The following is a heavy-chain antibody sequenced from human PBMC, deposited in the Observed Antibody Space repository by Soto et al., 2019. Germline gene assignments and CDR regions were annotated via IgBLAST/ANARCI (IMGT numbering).Heavy chain of an antibody. J-gene: IGHJ6*02. Sequence: PGGSLRLSCAASGFTFSSYAMSWVRQAPGKGLEWVSAISGSGGSTYYADSVKGRFTISRDNSKNTLYLQMNSLRAEDTAVYYCAKVLRTNGVLRTSYYGMDVWGQGTTVTVSS. CDR2: ISGSGGST. D-gene: IGHD2-8*01. CDR1: GFTFSSYA. CDR3: AKVLRTNGVLRTSYYGMDV. V-gene: IGHV3-23*01.